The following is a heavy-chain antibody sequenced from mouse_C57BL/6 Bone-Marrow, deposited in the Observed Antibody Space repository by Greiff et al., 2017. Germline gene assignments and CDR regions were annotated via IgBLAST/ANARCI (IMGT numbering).Heavy chain of an antibody. Sequence: VQLQQSGAELARPGASVKLFCKASGYTFTSYGISWVKQRTGQGLEWIGEIYPRSGNTYYNEKFKGKATLTADKSSSTAYMELRSLTSEDSAVYFCARLYYYGSSWFAYWGQGTLVTVSA. D-gene: IGHD1-1*01. CDR3: ARLYYYGSSWFAY. V-gene: IGHV1-81*01. CDR1: GYTFTSYG. CDR2: IYPRSGNT. J-gene: IGHJ3*01.